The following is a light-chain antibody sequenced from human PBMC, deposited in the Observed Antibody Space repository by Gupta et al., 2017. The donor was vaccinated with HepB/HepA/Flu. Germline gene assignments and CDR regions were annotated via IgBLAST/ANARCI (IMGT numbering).Light chain of an antibody. Sequence: QSALTQPPSESGFPGQSVTISCTVTSSDVGAYNYVSWYQQHPGKVPKVMIYEVSKRPSGVPDRFSGSKSGNTASLTVSGLQAEDEADYYCCSYAGSNNFVFGTGTKVTVL. CDR2: EVS. V-gene: IGLV2-8*01. CDR3: CSYAGSNNFV. J-gene: IGLJ1*01. CDR1: SSDVGAYNY.